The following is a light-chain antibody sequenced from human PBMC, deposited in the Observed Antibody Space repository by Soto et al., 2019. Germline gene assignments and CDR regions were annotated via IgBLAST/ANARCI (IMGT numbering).Light chain of an antibody. Sequence: QSVLTQPASVSGSPGQSITISCTGTSSDVGGYNYVSWYQQHPGKAPKLMIYDVSKRPSGVPDRFSGSKSGITASLTVSGLQAEDEADYYCSSYAGSNNPGVFGTGTKVTVL. CDR3: SSYAGSNNPGV. CDR1: SSDVGGYNY. J-gene: IGLJ1*01. CDR2: DVS. V-gene: IGLV2-8*01.